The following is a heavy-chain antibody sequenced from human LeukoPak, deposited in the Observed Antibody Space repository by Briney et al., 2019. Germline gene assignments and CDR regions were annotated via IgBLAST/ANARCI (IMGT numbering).Heavy chain of an antibody. CDR1: GFTFTNHG. D-gene: IGHD2-2*02. J-gene: IGHJ4*02. V-gene: IGHV1-18*01. Sequence: ASVKVSSKAPGFTFTNHGFSWVRQAPGQGLEWMGWISTYNGDTNYAQNLQGRVTMTTDTSTSTAYTEMRRLRSDDTAVYYCARDCSSTSCYNVYWGQGTLVSVSS. CDR2: ISTYNGDT. CDR3: ARDCSSTSCYNVY.